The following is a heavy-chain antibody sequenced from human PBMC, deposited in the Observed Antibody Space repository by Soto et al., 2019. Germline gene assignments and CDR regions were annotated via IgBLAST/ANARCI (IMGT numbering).Heavy chain of an antibody. D-gene: IGHD6-13*01. J-gene: IGHJ4*02. Sequence: GGSLRLSCAASGFTFSSYDMHWVRQAPGKGLEWVAVISYDGSNKYYADSVKGRFTISRDNSKKTLYLQMNSLRAEDTAVYYCAKESPLIPAAVAGPFDFWGQGTLVTVSS. CDR1: GFTFSSYD. CDR3: AKESPLIPAAVAGPFDF. CDR2: ISYDGSNK. V-gene: IGHV3-30*18.